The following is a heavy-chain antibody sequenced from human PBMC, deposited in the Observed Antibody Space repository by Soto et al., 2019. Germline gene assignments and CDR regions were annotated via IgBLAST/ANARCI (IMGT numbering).Heavy chain of an antibody. V-gene: IGHV4-31*03. J-gene: IGHJ4*02. CDR1: GGSISSAGYY. Sequence: QVQLQESGPGLVQPSQTLSLTCTVSGGSISSAGYYWSWIRQHPGKGLEWIGYIYSRGVTYYDPSLKSRVTMSVDMSKNQFSLRLSSVTAADTAVYYCATKPNGLYYFDYWGQGALVTVSS. CDR3: ATKPNGLYYFDY. D-gene: IGHD2-8*01. CDR2: IYSRGVT.